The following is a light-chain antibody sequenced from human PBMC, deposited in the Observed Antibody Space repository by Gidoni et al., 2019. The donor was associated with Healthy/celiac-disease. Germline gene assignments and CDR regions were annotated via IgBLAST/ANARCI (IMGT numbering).Light chain of an antibody. CDR3: QQYGSSPWT. Sequence: ELVLTQSPGTLSLSPGERATLSCRASQSGSSSYLAWYQQKPGQAPRLLIYGASSRATGIPDRFSGSGSGTDLTLTISRLEPEDFAVYYCQQYGSSPWTFGQGTKVEIK. V-gene: IGKV3-20*01. J-gene: IGKJ1*01. CDR1: QSGSSSY. CDR2: GAS.